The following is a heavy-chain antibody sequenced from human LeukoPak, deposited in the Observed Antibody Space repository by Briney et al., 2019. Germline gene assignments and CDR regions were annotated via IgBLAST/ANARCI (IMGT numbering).Heavy chain of an antibody. CDR2: ISYDESHK. CDR3: ARGRSLVAGYIFY. V-gene: IGHV3-30*03. Sequence: GGSLRLSCAASGFTFSGFGMHWVRQAPGKGLEWVAVISYDESHKYYADSVKGRFTISRDNSKNSLYLQMNSLRDEDTAVYYCARGRSLVAGYIFYWGQGTLVTVSS. D-gene: IGHD6-13*01. CDR1: GFTFSGFG. J-gene: IGHJ4*02.